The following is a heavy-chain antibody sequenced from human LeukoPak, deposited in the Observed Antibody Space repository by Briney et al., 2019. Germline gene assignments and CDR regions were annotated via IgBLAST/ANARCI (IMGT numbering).Heavy chain of an antibody. J-gene: IGHJ4*02. D-gene: IGHD6-6*01. V-gene: IGHV3-23*01. CDR3: AAAPYSRSFDY. CDR1: GFPFSSYA. CDR2: IIVDVATT. Sequence: GGSLRLSCAASGFPFSSYAMTWVRQAPGKGLEWVSSIIVDVATTYHADSVKGRLTIYRDNAKNTVYLEISILGAEDTAVYYCAAAPYSRSFDYWGQGTLVTVSS.